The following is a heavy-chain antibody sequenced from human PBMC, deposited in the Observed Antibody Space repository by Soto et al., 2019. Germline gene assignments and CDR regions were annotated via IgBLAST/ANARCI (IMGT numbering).Heavy chain of an antibody. J-gene: IGHJ4*02. D-gene: IGHD5-18*01. Sequence: QVQLVQSGTEVKKPGASVKVSCKASGYTFTSYAISWVRQAPGQGLEWMGWINPYNGNTNYAQKLQGRVTMTTDTSTSTAYVELRSLRSDDTAVYYCAGDTAMALPDAWGQGTLVTVSS. CDR2: INPYNGNT. CDR3: AGDTAMALPDA. CDR1: GYTFTSYA. V-gene: IGHV1-18*01.